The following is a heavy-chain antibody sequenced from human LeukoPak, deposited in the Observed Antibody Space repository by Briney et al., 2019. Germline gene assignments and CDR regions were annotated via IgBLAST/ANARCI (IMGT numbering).Heavy chain of an antibody. J-gene: IGHJ3*02. Sequence: GGSLRLSCAASGFTFSSYAMTWVRQAPGKGLEWVAAISGSAGNTYYTDSVKGRFTISRDNSKNTLYLQMNSLRAEDTAVYYCAKGRYYYGSGDAFDIWGQGTMVTVSS. CDR3: AKGRYYYGSGDAFDI. CDR2: ISGSAGNT. V-gene: IGHV3-23*01. D-gene: IGHD3-10*01. CDR1: GFTFSSYA.